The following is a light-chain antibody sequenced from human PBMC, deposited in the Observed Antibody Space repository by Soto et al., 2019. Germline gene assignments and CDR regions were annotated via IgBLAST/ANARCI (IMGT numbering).Light chain of an antibody. V-gene: IGKV2-28*01. J-gene: IGKJ4*01. CDR2: LGS. CDR3: MQALQTPLT. CDR1: QSLLHSNGYNY. Sequence: DIVMTQSPLSLPVTPGEPASISCRSSQSLLHSNGYNYLDWYLQKPGQSPQLLIYLGSNRASGVPDRLSGSGSGTDFTLKISRVEAEDVGVYYCMQALQTPLTFGGVTKVEIK.